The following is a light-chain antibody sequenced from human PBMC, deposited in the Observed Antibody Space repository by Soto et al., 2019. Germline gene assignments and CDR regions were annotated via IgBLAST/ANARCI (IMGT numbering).Light chain of an antibody. V-gene: IGLV1-40*01. CDR3: QYYDSCLSEG. CDR2: GNS. CDR1: SSNIGAGYD. Sequence: QSVLTQPPSVSGAPGQRVTISCTGSSSNIGAGYDVHWYQQLPGTAPKLLIYGNSNRPSGVPDRFSGSKSGTSASLAITGLQAEDEADYYCQYYDSCLSEGFGTGTKVPVL. J-gene: IGLJ1*01.